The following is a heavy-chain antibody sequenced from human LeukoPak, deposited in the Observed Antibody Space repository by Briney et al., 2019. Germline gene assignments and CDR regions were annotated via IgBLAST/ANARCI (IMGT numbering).Heavy chain of an antibody. CDR2: ISGSGGST. V-gene: IGHV3-23*01. Sequence: GSLRLSCAASGFTLSNYAMSWVRQAPGKGLEGVSAISGSGGSTYYADSVKGRFTISRDNSKNTLYLQMNSLRAEDTAVYYCAKGYSSHSLLFQQWGQGTLVTVSS. CDR3: AKGYSSHSLLFQQ. J-gene: IGHJ1*01. D-gene: IGHD6-13*01. CDR1: GFTLSNYA.